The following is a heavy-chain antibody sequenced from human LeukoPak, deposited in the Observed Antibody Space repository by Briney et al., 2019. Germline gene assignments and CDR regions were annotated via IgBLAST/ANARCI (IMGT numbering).Heavy chain of an antibody. CDR1: GGTFSSYA. Sequence: GSSVKVSCKASGGTFSSYAISWVRQAPGQGLEWMGGIIPIFGTANYAQKFQGRVTITADESTSTAYMELSSLRSEDTAVYYCAREGPPVGIAAHAFDIWGQGTMVTVSS. CDR2: IIPIFGTA. V-gene: IGHV1-69*01. CDR3: AREGPPVGIAAHAFDI. J-gene: IGHJ3*02. D-gene: IGHD6-13*01.